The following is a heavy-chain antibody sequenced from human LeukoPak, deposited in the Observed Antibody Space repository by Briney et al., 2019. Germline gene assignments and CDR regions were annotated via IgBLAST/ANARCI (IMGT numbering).Heavy chain of an antibody. V-gene: IGHV1-18*01. CDR2: ISAYNGNT. CDR1: GYTFTSYG. J-gene: IGHJ6*02. Sequence: ASVKVSCKASGYTFTSYGISWVRQAPGQGLEWMGWISAYNGNTNYAQKLQGRVTMTPDTSTSTAYMELRSLRSDDTAVYYCARDLGVGSTDYYYYGMDVWGQGTTVTVSS. CDR3: ARDLGVGSTDYYYYGMDV. D-gene: IGHD3-10*01.